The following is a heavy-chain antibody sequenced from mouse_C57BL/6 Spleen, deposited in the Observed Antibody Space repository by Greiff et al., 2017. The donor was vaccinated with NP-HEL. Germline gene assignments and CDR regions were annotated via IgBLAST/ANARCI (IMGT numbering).Heavy chain of an antibody. CDR3: ARDGLGYGSTFDY. D-gene: IGHD1-1*01. V-gene: IGHV1-64*01. J-gene: IGHJ2*01. Sequence: QVHVKQPGAELVKPGASVKLSCKASGYTFTSYWMHWVKQRPGQGLEWIGMIHPNSGSTNYNEKFKSKATLTVDKSSSTAYMQLSSLTSEDSAVYYCARDGLGYGSTFDYWGQGTTLTVSS. CDR1: GYTFTSYW. CDR2: IHPNSGST.